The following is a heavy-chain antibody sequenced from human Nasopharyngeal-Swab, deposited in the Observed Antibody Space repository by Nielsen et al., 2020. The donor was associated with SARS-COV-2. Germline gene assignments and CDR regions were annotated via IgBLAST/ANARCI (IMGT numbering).Heavy chain of an antibody. CDR1: GYSFRSYG. J-gene: IGHJ4*02. D-gene: IGHD3-3*01. CDR3: ARDIEEWLVVPSLSFDY. V-gene: IGHV1-18*01. Sequence: ASVKVSCKASGYSFRSYGINWVRQAPGQGLEWMVWNSIYNADRNYAEKFQGRVSMTTDTSTTTAFMELRSLRPDDTAVYYFARDIEEWLVVPSLSFDYWGQGTLVTVSS. CDR2: NSIYNADR.